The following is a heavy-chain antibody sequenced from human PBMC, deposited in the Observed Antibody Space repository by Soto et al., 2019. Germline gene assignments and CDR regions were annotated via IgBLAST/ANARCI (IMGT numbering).Heavy chain of an antibody. J-gene: IGHJ5*02. CDR1: GFNFGAFG. D-gene: IGHD3-16*01. V-gene: IGHV3-21*01. CDR3: ARDMKSVRFWGTNGFDP. CDR2: ITLSSSYT. Sequence: VGSLRLSCGASGFNFGAFGMNWVRQAPGKGLEWVSSITLSSSYTYYADSVKGRFTVSRDNAKNSLYLDMKSLTVDDTAVYYCARDMKSVRFWGTNGFDPWGQGTLVTVSS.